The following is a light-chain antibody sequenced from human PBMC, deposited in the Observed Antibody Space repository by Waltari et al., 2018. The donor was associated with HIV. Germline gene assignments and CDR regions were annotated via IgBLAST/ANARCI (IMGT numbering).Light chain of an antibody. CDR2: DVS. J-gene: IGLJ1*01. CDR3: CSYAGTYTYV. V-gene: IGLV2-11*01. Sequence: QSALTQPRSVSGSPGQSVTISCTGTSSDVGDYNSVSWYQQHPGKAPKLMIYDVSNWPVGVPDRFSGAKAGNTASLTISGLQAEDEADYYCCSYAGTYTYVFGTGTKVTVL. CDR1: SSDVGDYNS.